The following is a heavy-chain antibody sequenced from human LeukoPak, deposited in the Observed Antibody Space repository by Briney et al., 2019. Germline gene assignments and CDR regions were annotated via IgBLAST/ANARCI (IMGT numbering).Heavy chain of an antibody. J-gene: IGHJ4*02. CDR2: INSDGINT. CDR3: AKDDGYYYGSGSLDY. Sequence: GGSLRLSCAASGFTFSNYWMHWVRQAPGKGLVWVSRINSDGINTSYADSVKGRFTISRDNAKNSLYLQMNSLRAEDTALYYCAKDDGYYYGSGSLDYWGQGTLVTVSS. D-gene: IGHD3-10*01. CDR1: GFTFSNYW. V-gene: IGHV3-74*01.